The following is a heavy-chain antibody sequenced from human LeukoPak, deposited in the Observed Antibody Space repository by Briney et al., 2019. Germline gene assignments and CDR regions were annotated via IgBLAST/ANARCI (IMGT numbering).Heavy chain of an antibody. V-gene: IGHV3-23*01. D-gene: IGHD6-13*01. CDR3: AKQSAGSAAWYSLHYDF. J-gene: IGHJ4*02. CDR2: VDGGGGGT. CDR1: GFTFSDHA. Sequence: GGSLRLSCAASGFTFSDHAMTWVRQAPGRGLEWVSSVDGGGGGTYYADSVKGRFTISRDNSKDTLYLQMNGLRAEDTAVYFCAKQSAGSAAWYSLHYDFWGQGTLVTVSS.